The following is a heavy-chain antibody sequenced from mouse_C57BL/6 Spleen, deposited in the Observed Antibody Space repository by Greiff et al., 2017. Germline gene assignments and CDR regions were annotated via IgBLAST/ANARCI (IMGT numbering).Heavy chain of an antibody. CDR3: TRDPAQATFAY. Sequence: EVKVEESGEGLVKPGGSLKLSCAASGFTFSSYAMSWVRQTPEKRLEWVAYISSGGDYIYYADTVKGRFTLSRDNARNTLYLQMSSLKSEDTAMYYCTRDPAQATFAYWGQGTMVTVSA. D-gene: IGHD3-2*02. CDR1: GFTFSSYA. V-gene: IGHV5-9-1*02. CDR2: ISSGGDYI. J-gene: IGHJ3*01.